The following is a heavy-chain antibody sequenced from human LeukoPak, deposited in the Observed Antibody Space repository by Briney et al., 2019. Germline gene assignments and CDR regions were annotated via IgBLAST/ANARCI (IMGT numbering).Heavy chain of an antibody. Sequence: ASVKVSCKASGGTFSSYAISWVRQAPGQGLEWMGGIIPIFGTANYAQKFQGRVTITADKSTSTAYMELSSLRSEDTAVYYCARGQLRYYGSGSSGHWGQGTLVTVSS. CDR1: GGTFSSYA. J-gene: IGHJ4*02. CDR2: IIPIFGTA. CDR3: ARGQLRYYGSGSSGH. V-gene: IGHV1-69*06. D-gene: IGHD3-10*01.